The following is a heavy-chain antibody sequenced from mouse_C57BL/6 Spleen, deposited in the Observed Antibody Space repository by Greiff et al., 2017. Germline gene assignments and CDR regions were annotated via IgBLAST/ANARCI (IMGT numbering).Heavy chain of an antibody. J-gene: IGHJ3*01. V-gene: IGHV1-82*01. CDR2: IYPGDGDT. CDR1: GYAFSSSW. CDR3: ARSHYDYLWFAY. D-gene: IGHD2-4*01. Sequence: QVHVKQSGPELVKPGASVKISCKASGYAFSSSWMNWVKQRPGKGLEWIGRIYPGDGDTNYNGKFKGKATLTADKSSSTAYMQLSSLTSEDSAVYFCARSHYDYLWFAYWGQGTLVTVSA.